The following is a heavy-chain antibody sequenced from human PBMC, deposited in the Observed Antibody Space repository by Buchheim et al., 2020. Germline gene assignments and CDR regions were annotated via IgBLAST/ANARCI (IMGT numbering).Heavy chain of an antibody. J-gene: IGHJ4*02. CDR1: GFTFSSYW. V-gene: IGHV3-74*01. Sequence: EVQLVESGGGLVQPGGSLRLSCAASGFTFSSYWRYWVRQAPGKGLVWVSRIISDGSSTSYADSVKGGFTISRDNAKNTMYRQMNSLRAEDTAVYYCARDRSMTLDYWGQGTL. CDR2: IISDGSST. CDR3: ARDRSMTLDY.